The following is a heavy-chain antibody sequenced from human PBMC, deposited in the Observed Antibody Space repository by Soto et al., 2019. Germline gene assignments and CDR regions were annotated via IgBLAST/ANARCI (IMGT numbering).Heavy chain of an antibody. J-gene: IGHJ6*02. Sequence: GGSLRLSCAASGFTFSSYSMNWVRQAPGKGLEWVSSISSSSSYIYYADSVKGRFTISRDNAKNSLYLQMNSLRAEDTAVYYCASTKKTVGQKPYYTSYSGMDVWGQGTTVTVS. D-gene: IGHD2-8*01. CDR3: ASTKKTVGQKPYYTSYSGMDV. CDR1: GFTFSSYS. CDR2: ISSSSSYI. V-gene: IGHV3-21*01.